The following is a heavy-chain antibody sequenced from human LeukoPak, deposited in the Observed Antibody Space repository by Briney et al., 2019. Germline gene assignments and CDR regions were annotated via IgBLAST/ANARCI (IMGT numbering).Heavy chain of an antibody. J-gene: IGHJ6*04. CDR1: GYTLTGYY. D-gene: IGHD1-14*01. CDR2: INPNTGGT. CDR3: ARVTDPEIYSMDV. V-gene: IGHV1-2*06. Sequence: GASVKVSCKASGYTLTGYYMNWVRQAPGQGLEWMGRINPNTGGTNYAQKFQGRVTMTRDTSISTAYMELSRLRSDDTAVYYCARVTDPEIYSMDVWGKGTTVTVSS.